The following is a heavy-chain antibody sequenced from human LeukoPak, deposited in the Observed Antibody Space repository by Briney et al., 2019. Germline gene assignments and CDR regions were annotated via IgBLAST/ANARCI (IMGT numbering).Heavy chain of an antibody. CDR3: ARGLHYDSSGYYYSFDY. V-gene: IGHV4-34*01. J-gene: IGHJ4*02. CDR2: INHSGST. Sequence: SETLSLTCAVYGGSFSGYYWSWIRQPPGKGLERIGEINHSGSTNYNPSLKSRVTISVDTSKNQFSLKLSSVTAADTAVYYCARGLHYDSSGYYYSFDYWGQGTLVTVSS. D-gene: IGHD3-22*01. CDR1: GGSFSGYY.